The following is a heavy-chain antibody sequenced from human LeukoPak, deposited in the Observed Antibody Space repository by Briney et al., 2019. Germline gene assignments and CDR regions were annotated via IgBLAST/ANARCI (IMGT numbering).Heavy chain of an antibody. Sequence: PGGSLRLSCVASGFTFSGSAIHRVRQASGKGLEWVGRVRSKADSYATAYTASMKGRFIISRDDSKNTAYLQMNSLKTEDTAVYYCARLDRSAGFDYWGQGTLVTVSS. V-gene: IGHV3-73*01. CDR1: GFTFSGSA. CDR3: ARLDRSAGFDY. J-gene: IGHJ4*02. D-gene: IGHD3/OR15-3a*01. CDR2: VRSKADSYAT.